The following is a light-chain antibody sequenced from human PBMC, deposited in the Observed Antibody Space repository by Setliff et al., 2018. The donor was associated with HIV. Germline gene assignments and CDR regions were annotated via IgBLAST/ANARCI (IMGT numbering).Light chain of an antibody. CDR1: ISDIGYYHS. Sequence: QSALTQPASVSGSPGQSITISCTGTISDIGYYHSVSWYQQHPGKVPKLIIYEVTKRPSGVSNRFSGSKSGNTASLTISGLQAEDEADYYCGSYATTGTVFGTGTKVTVL. CDR2: EVT. J-gene: IGLJ1*01. CDR3: GSYATTGTV. V-gene: IGLV2-14*01.